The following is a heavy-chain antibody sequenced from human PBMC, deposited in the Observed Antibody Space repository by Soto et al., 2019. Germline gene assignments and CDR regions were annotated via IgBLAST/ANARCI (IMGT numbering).Heavy chain of an antibody. Sequence: ASVKVSCKASGGTFSSYTISWVRQAPGQGLEWMGRIIPILGIANYAQKFQGRVTITADKSTSTAYMELSSLRSEDTAVYYCARDAIAVAGTVYDFDYWGQGTLVTVSS. CDR3: ARDAIAVAGTVYDFDY. V-gene: IGHV1-69*04. D-gene: IGHD6-19*01. J-gene: IGHJ4*02. CDR2: IIPILGIA. CDR1: GGTFSSYT.